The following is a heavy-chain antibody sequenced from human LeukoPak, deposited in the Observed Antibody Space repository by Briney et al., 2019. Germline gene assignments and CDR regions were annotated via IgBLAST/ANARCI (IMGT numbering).Heavy chain of an antibody. CDR1: GLTVNDNY. V-gene: IGHV3-53*01. CDR2: IFPDGQT. J-gene: IGHJ4*02. Sequence: PGGSLRLSCTLSGLTVNDNYMSWVRQAPGKGLEWVSLIFPDGQTYYADFVRGRFSISRDMSRNTLFLDMSSLRAEDTAVFFCARANPVYGDFDYWGQGTLVTVSS. CDR3: ARANPVYGDFDY. D-gene: IGHD4-17*01.